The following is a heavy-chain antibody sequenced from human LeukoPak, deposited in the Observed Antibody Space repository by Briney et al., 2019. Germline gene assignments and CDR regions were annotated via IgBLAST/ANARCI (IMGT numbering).Heavy chain of an antibody. Sequence: GASVKVSCKASGYTFTSYGISWVRQAPGQGLEWMGIINPSGGSTSYAQKFQGRVTMTRDTSTSTVYMELSSLRSEDTAVYYCARSFPAASFDYWGQGTLVTVSS. CDR3: ARSFPAASFDY. V-gene: IGHV1-46*01. J-gene: IGHJ4*02. CDR1: GYTFTSYG. CDR2: INPSGGST. D-gene: IGHD6-13*01.